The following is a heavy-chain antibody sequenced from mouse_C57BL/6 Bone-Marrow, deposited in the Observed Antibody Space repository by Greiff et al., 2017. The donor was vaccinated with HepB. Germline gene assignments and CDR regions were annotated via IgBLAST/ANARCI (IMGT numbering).Heavy chain of an antibody. CDR1: GFTFSSYA. D-gene: IGHD2-4*01. Sequence: EVHLVESGGGLVKPGGSLKLSCAASGFTFSSYAMSWVRQTPEKRLEWVATISDGGSYTYYPDNVKGRFTISRDNAKNNLYLQMSHLKSEDTAMYYCARGYYDSYAMDYWGQGTSVTVSS. CDR3: ARGYYDSYAMDY. V-gene: IGHV5-4*01. CDR2: ISDGGSYT. J-gene: IGHJ4*01.